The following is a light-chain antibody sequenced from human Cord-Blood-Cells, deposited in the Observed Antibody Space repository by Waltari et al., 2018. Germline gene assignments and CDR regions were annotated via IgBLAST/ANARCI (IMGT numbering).Light chain of an antibody. CDR3: QQYGSSPLT. V-gene: IGKV3-20*01. J-gene: IGKJ4*01. Sequence: EFAFTLSPRPLSLSPGERATLTCRASQSVSSIYLACYQQKPGQAPRLLIYGASRSATDIPHSCSRSRSWTDFTLTISRLEPEDFAVYYCQQYGSSPLTFGGGTKVEI. CDR2: GAS. CDR1: QSVSSIY.